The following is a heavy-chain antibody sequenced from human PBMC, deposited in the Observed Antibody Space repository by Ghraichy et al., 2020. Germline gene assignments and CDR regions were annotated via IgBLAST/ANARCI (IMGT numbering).Heavy chain of an antibody. J-gene: IGHJ4*02. D-gene: IGHD2-15*01. CDR3: ARDLSGYCSGGSCYSGLPGV. V-gene: IGHV4-61*01. Sequence: SETPSLTCTVSGGSVSSGSYYWSWIRQPPGKGLEWIGYIYYSGSTNYNPSLKSRVTISVDTSKNQFSLKLSSVTAADTAVYYCARDLSGYCSGGSCYSGLPGVWGQGTLVTVSS. CDR1: GGSVSSGSYY. CDR2: IYYSGST.